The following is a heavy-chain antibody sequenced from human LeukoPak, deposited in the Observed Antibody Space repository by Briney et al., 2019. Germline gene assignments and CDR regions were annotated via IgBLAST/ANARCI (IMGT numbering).Heavy chain of an antibody. J-gene: IGHJ6*02. CDR3: ASSTYNYDYALDV. Sequence: GGSLRLSCAASGFIFSTYRMSWVRQVPGKGLEWVSLINDSGRRTYYADSVKGRFTVSRDNSKYTLYLQMNSLRVEDTAVYYCASSTYNYDYALDVWGQGTTVTVSS. D-gene: IGHD5-24*01. CDR1: GFIFSTYR. V-gene: IGHV3-23*01. CDR2: INDSGRRT.